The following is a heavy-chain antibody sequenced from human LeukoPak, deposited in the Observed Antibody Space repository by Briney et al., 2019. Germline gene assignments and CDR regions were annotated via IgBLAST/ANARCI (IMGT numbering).Heavy chain of an antibody. CDR2: ISGDGGST. CDR1: GFTFDDYA. Sequence: GGSLRLSCAASGFTFDDYAMHWVRQAPGKGLEWVSLISGDGGSTYYADSVKGRFTISRDNSKNSLYLQMNSLRTEDTALYYCAKDISRWYGSGSNDCWGQGTLVTVSS. D-gene: IGHD3-10*01. V-gene: IGHV3-43*02. J-gene: IGHJ4*02. CDR3: AKDISRWYGSGSNDC.